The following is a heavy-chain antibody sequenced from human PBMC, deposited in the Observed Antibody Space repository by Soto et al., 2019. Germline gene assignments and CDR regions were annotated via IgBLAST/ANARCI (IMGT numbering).Heavy chain of an antibody. D-gene: IGHD3-22*01. Sequence: LGGSLRLSCAASGFTVSSNFMTWVRQAPGKGLEWVSLIYSGGSTNYADSVKGRFTISRDNSKNTLFLQMISLRAEDTAIYYCAKDGPGFYDTSGRGYWGQGTLVTVSS. CDR1: GFTVSSNF. J-gene: IGHJ4*02. CDR3: AKDGPGFYDTSGRGY. CDR2: IYSGGST. V-gene: IGHV3-53*01.